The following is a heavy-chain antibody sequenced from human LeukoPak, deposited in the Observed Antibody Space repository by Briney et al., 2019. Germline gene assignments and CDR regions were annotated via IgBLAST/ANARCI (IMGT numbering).Heavy chain of an antibody. CDR1: GGSISSYY. V-gene: IGHV4-4*07. CDR3: ARVGIVVVPAASAFDI. J-gene: IGHJ3*02. Sequence: PETLSLTCTVSGGSISSYYWSWIRQPAGKGLEWIGRIYTSGSTNYNPSLKSRVTMSVDTSKNQFSLKLSSVTAADTAVYYCARVGIVVVPAASAFDIWGQGTMVTVSS. D-gene: IGHD2-2*01. CDR2: IYTSGST.